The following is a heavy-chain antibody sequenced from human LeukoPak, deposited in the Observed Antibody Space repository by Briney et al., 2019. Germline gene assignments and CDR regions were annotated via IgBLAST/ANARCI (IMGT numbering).Heavy chain of an antibody. Sequence: GGSLRLSCTASGFSFSNAYMSWVRQAPGKGLEWVGRIKGKSDDEATEYAAPVRGRFTLSRDDSKSTVYLQMSSLKTEDTAVYYCTLRGPLGYSSNWYYNFWGQGTLVTVSS. CDR2: IKGKSDDEAT. J-gene: IGHJ4*02. V-gene: IGHV3-15*01. D-gene: IGHD6-13*01. CDR3: TLRGPLGYSSNWYYNF. CDR1: GFSFSNAY.